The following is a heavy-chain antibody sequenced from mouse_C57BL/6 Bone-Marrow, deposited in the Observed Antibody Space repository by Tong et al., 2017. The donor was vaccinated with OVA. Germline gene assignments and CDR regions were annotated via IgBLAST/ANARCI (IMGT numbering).Heavy chain of an antibody. CDR2: INSDGGST. CDR3: ARPREVRRRVDY. CDR1: EYEFPSHD. V-gene: IGHV5-2*01. D-gene: IGHD2-14*01. Sequence: EVQLVESGGGLVQPGESLKLSCESNEYEFPSHDMSWVRKTPEKRLELVAAINSDGGSTYYPDTMERRFIISRDNTKKTLYLQMSSLKSEDTAMYYCARPREVRRRVDYWGQGTTLTVSS. J-gene: IGHJ2*01.